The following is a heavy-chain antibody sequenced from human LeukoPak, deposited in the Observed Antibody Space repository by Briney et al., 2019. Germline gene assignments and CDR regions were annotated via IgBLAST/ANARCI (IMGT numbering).Heavy chain of an antibody. Sequence: GGSLRLSCAASGFTFSSYAMSWVRQATGKGLEWVSAISGSGGSTYYADSVKGRFTISRDNSKNTLYLQMNSLRAEDTAVYYCAKGPYGSTQYYFDYWGQGTLVTVSS. J-gene: IGHJ4*02. CDR1: GFTFSSYA. CDR2: ISGSGGST. V-gene: IGHV3-23*01. CDR3: AKGPYGSTQYYFDY. D-gene: IGHD5-24*01.